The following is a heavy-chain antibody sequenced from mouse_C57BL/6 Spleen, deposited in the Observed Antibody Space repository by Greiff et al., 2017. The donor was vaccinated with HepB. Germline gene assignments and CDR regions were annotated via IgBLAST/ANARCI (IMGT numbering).Heavy chain of an antibody. CDR3: ARQSYYSNYGYFDY. CDR2: ISGGGGNT. D-gene: IGHD2-5*01. J-gene: IGHJ2*01. CDR1: GFTFSSYT. Sequence: EVQLVESGGGLVKPGGSLKLSCAASGFTFSSYTMSWVRQTPEKRLEWVATISGGGGNTYYPDSVKGRFTISRVNAKNTLYLQMSSLRSEDTALYYCARQSYYSNYGYFDYWGQGTTLTVSS. V-gene: IGHV5-9*01.